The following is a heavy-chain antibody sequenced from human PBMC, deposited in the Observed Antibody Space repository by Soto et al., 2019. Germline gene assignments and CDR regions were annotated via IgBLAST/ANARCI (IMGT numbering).Heavy chain of an antibody. D-gene: IGHD3-10*01. Sequence: SETLSLTCTVSGGSISRGDYYWSLIRQPPGKGLEWIGYIYYSGSTYYNPSLKSRVTISVDTSKNQFSLKLSSVTAADTAVYYCAREFAPGGSGSYYLTVWFDPWGQGTLVTVSS. CDR3: AREFAPGGSGSYYLTVWFDP. CDR1: GGSISRGDYY. V-gene: IGHV4-30-4*01. CDR2: IYYSGST. J-gene: IGHJ5*02.